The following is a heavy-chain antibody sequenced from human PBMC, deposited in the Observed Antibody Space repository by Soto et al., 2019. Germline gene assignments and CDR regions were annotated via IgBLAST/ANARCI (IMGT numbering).Heavy chain of an antibody. CDR2: ISPRGDHI. Sequence: PGGSLRRSCVACGFSLVNFPMNWVRQTPRKALEWFSYISPRGDHIYYAESVKGRFTISRDNARNSLILQVNSLRDADAALYCFAKGPDGTSGWPNYLDCWGQGVLVAVSS. J-gene: IGHJ4*02. D-gene: IGHD6-19*01. V-gene: IGHV3-48*02. CDR3: AKGPDGTSGWPNYLDC. CDR1: GFSLVNFP.